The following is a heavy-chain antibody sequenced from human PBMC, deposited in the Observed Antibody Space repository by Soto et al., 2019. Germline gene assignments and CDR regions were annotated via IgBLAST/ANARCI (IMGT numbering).Heavy chain of an antibody. CDR2: ISGSGGNT. CDR1: RFTFSNYA. D-gene: IGHD2-21*02. J-gene: IGHJ5*02. CDR3: ARFSRCAGDCPQDL. Sequence: GGSLRLSCAASRFTFSNYALTLVRQSPGKGLEWVSTISGSGGNTYYADSVRGRFIISRDNPKNTMYLQMNSLRAEDTAVYYCARFSRCAGDCPQDLWGRGTLVTVSS. V-gene: IGHV3-23*01.